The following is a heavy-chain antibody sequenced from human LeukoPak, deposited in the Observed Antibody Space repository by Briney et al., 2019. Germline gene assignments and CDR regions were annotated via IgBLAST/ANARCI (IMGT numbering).Heavy chain of an antibody. Sequence: GGSLRLSCAASGFTFSSYAMHWVRQAPGKGLEWVAVISYDGSNKYYADSVKGRFTISRDNSKNTLYLQMNSLRAEDTAVYYCAREGRVVQDAFDIWGQGTMVTVSS. CDR1: GFTFSSYA. D-gene: IGHD3-3*01. CDR2: ISYDGSNK. CDR3: AREGRVVQDAFDI. V-gene: IGHV3-30-3*01. J-gene: IGHJ3*02.